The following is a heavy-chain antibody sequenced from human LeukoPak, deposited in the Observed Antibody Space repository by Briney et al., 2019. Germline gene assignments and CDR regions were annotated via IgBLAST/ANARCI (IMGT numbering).Heavy chain of an antibody. CDR3: AREAYYDSSAYYRHFDY. CDR2: IYHSGST. D-gene: IGHD3-22*01. J-gene: IGHJ4*02. Sequence: SETLSLTCTVSGYSISSGYYWGWIRQPPGKGLEWIGSIYHSGSTNYNPSLKSRVTISVDMPKNQFSLKLRSVTAADTAVYYCAREAYYDSSAYYRHFDYWGQGTLVTVSS. V-gene: IGHV4-38-2*02. CDR1: GYSISSGYY.